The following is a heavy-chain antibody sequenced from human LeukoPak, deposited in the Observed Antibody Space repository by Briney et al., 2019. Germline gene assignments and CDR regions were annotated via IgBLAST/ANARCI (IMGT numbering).Heavy chain of an antibody. CDR2: IGGSGGST. CDR3: AKRDYGDYEVPFDY. Sequence: GGSLRLSCAASGFTFSSYAMSWVRQAPGKGLEWVSAIGGSGGSTYYADSVKGRFTISRDNSKNTLYLQMNSLRAEDTAVYYCAKRDYGDYEVPFDYWGQGTLVTVSS. J-gene: IGHJ4*02. V-gene: IGHV3-23*01. CDR1: GFTFSSYA. D-gene: IGHD4-17*01.